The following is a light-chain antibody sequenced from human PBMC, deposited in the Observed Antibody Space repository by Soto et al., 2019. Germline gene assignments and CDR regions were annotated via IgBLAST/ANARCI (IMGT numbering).Light chain of an antibody. V-gene: IGLV8-61*01. Sequence: QAVVTQEPSFSVSPGGTVTLTCGLSSGSVSTSYYPTWYQQTPGQAPRTLIYSTNTRSSGVPDRFSGSILGNKAALTITGAQADDESDYYGVLYMGSGFSDVVFGGGTKLTVL. J-gene: IGLJ2*01. CDR2: STN. CDR3: VLYMGSGFSDVV. CDR1: SGSVSTSYY.